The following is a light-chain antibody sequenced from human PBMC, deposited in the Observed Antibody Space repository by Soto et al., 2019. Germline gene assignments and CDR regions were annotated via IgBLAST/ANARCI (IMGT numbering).Light chain of an antibody. Sequence: QSALTQPASVSGSPGQSIAISCTGTRSDIGGYNYVSWYQQHPGKAPKLMIYKVTNRPSGLSDRFSGSKSGNTASLTISGLQAEDEADYYCSSYTSSSTVIFGGGTKLTVL. J-gene: IGLJ2*01. V-gene: IGLV2-14*01. CDR2: KVT. CDR3: SSYTSSSTVI. CDR1: RSDIGGYNY.